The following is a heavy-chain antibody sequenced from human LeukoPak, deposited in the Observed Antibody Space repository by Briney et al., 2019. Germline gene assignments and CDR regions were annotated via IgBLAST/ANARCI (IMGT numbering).Heavy chain of an antibody. CDR2: ISYDGSNK. Sequence: GGSLRLSCAASGFTFSSYGMHWVRQAPGKGLEWVAVISYDGSNKYYADSVKGRFTISRDNSKNTLYLQMNSLRAEDTAVYYCAKDLVTDYDLDYWGQGTLVTVSS. V-gene: IGHV3-30*18. D-gene: IGHD3-3*01. J-gene: IGHJ4*02. CDR3: AKDLVTDYDLDY. CDR1: GFTFSSYG.